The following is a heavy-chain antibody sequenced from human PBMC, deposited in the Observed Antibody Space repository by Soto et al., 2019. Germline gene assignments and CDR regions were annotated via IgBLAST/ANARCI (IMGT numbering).Heavy chain of an antibody. J-gene: IGHJ4*02. CDR3: AKDGYTHGQPDY. V-gene: IGHV3-23*01. CDR1: GFIFRNYA. D-gene: IGHD5-18*01. Sequence: EVQLLESGGGLVQPGGSLRLSCAASGFIFRNYAMSWVRQAPGKGLEWVSAISGSAGSRYYADSVSRYYADSVKGRFTISRDNSKNTLYLQMNSLRAEDTAVYYCAKDGYTHGQPDYWGQGTLVTVSS. CDR2: ISGSAGSRYYADSVSR.